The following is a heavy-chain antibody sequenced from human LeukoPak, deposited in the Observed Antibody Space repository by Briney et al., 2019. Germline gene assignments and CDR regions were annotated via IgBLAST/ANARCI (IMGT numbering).Heavy chain of an antibody. Sequence: PGGSLRLSCAASGFTFSNYWMHWVRQVPGKGLEWVSGINWNGGSTDYADSVKGRFTISRDNAKNSLYLQMNSLRAEDTALYYCARVPPYSGYDLGWFDPWGQGTLVTVSS. CDR3: ARVPPYSGYDLGWFDP. V-gene: IGHV3-20*04. J-gene: IGHJ5*02. D-gene: IGHD5-12*01. CDR1: GFTFSNYW. CDR2: INWNGGST.